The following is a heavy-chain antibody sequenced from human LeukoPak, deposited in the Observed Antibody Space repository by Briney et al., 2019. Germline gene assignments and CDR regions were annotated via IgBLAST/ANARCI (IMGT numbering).Heavy chain of an antibody. V-gene: IGHV4-34*01. D-gene: IGHD2-21*01. CDR1: GGSFSGYY. Sequence: PSETLSLTCAVYGGSFSGYYWSWIRQPPGKGLEWIGEINHSGSTNYNPSLKSRVTISVDTSKNQFSLKLSSVTAADTAVYYCARGGVECGGDRTEVDYWGQGTLVTVSS. CDR2: INHSGST. CDR3: ARGGVECGGDRTEVDY. J-gene: IGHJ4*02.